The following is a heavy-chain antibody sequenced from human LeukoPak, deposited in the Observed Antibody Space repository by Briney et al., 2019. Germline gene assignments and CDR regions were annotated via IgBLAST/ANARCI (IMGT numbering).Heavy chain of an antibody. CDR1: GFTFSSYA. V-gene: IGHV3-23*01. CDR3: AKYDYYGSGSYPKDYYYGMDV. D-gene: IGHD3-10*01. J-gene: IGHJ6*02. Sequence: GSLILSCAASGFTFSSYAMSWVRQAPGKGLEWVSAISGSGGSTYYADSVKGRFTISRDNSKNTLYLQMNSLRAKDTAVYYCAKYDYYGSGSYPKDYYYGMDVWGQGTTVTVSS. CDR2: ISGSGGST.